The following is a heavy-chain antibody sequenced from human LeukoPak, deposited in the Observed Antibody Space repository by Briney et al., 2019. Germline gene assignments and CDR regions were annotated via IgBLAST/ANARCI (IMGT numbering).Heavy chain of an antibody. V-gene: IGHV4-59*01. Sequence: SETLSLTRTVSGGSISSYYWSWIRQPPGKGLEWIGYIYYSGSTNYNPSLKSRSTISVATSKNQFSLKLSSVTAADTAVYYCARGDWQQPVAFDIWGQGTMVTVSS. CDR1: GGSISSYY. D-gene: IGHD6-13*01. CDR3: ARGDWQQPVAFDI. J-gene: IGHJ3*02. CDR2: IYYSGST.